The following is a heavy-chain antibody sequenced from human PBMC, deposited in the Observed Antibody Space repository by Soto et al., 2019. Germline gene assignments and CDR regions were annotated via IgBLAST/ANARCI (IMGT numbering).Heavy chain of an antibody. CDR1: GFAFSNHG. V-gene: IGHV3-33*01. CDR2: IVREGSEK. CDR3: ARDDDYDDNGLDL. J-gene: IGHJ4*02. D-gene: IGHD4-17*01. Sequence: QGQLVESGGGVVQPGRSLRLSCAASGFAFSNHGMHWVRQAPGKGLEWLAVIVREGSEKFYADSVKGRFTISRDNLKNTLYLEMSSLRAEDTAVYYCARDDDYDDNGLDLWGQGTLVTVSS.